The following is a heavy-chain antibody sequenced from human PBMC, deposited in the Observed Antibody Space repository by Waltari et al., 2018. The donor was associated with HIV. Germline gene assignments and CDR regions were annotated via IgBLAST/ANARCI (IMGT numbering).Heavy chain of an antibody. V-gene: IGHV1-24*01. CDR2: FDGEDGGT. J-gene: IGHJ3*01. CDR3: ASPAPVGALEF. D-gene: IGHD6-13*01. Sequence: QVHLVQSGAEMMKPGASVKVSCKVSGYTPTPISIHWVRQSPGKGLEWMGFFDGEDGGTGYLQKLQGRVTMTRDSSTDTFYMQLSRLISDDTAVYFCASPAPVGALEFWGQGTWVTVSS. CDR1: GYTPTPIS.